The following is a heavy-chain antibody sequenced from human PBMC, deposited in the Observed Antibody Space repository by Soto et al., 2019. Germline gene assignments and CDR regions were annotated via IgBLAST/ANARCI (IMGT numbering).Heavy chain of an antibody. D-gene: IGHD3-3*01. Sequence: EVQLLESGGGLVQPGGSLRLSCAASGFTFSSYAMSWVRQAPGKGLEWVSAISGSGGSTYYADSVKGRFTISRDNSKNTLYLQMNSLRAEDTAVYYCAKSGVLEWFPRDYFDYWGQGTLVTVSS. J-gene: IGHJ4*02. CDR3: AKSGVLEWFPRDYFDY. CDR2: ISGSGGST. CDR1: GFTFSSYA. V-gene: IGHV3-23*01.